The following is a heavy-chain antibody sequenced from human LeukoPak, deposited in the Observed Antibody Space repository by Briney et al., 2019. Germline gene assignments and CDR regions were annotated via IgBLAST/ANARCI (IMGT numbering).Heavy chain of an antibody. CDR3: AKFLPSHIVVANYYFDY. Sequence: TGGSLRLSCAASGFTFSSYAMSWVRQAPGKGLEWVSAISGSGGSTYYADSVKGRFTISRDNSKNTLYLQMNSLRAEDTAVYYCAKFLPSHIVVANYYFDYWGQGTLVTVSP. J-gene: IGHJ4*02. CDR1: GFTFSSYA. CDR2: ISGSGGST. V-gene: IGHV3-23*01. D-gene: IGHD2-21*01.